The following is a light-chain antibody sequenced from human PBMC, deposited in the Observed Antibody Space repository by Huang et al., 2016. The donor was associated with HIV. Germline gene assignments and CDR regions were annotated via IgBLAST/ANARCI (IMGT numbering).Light chain of an antibody. Sequence: DIQMTQSPAALSASVGDRVTITRRATPSISNYVNWYQQKPGKAPTLLIYGASTVQSGVPSRFSGSGSGTDFTLTISSLQPEDFATYYCQQSYNTPPTFGQGTKVEI. CDR2: GAS. CDR3: QQSYNTPPT. CDR1: PSISNY. J-gene: IGKJ1*01. V-gene: IGKV1-39*01.